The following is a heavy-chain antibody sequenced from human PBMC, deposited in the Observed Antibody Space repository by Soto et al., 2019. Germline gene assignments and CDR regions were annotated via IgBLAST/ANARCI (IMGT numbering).Heavy chain of an antibody. V-gene: IGHV4-39*01. CDR1: DYSITSRSYY. Sequence: SETLSLTCTVTDYSITSRSYYWGWIRQSPGREMQWIGTMHHTGTTSYNPSLQSRATIAIDASKNQMFLKLISVTAADTAVYYCARVLGENRTPYFLGFDSWGQAPQGTLSS. J-gene: IGHJ4*02. D-gene: IGHD3-9*01. CDR3: ARVLGENRTPYFLGFDS. CDR2: MHHTGTT.